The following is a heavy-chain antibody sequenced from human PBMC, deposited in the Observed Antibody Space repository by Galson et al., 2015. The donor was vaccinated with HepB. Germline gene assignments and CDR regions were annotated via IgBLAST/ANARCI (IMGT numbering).Heavy chain of an antibody. Sequence: SLRLSCAGSGFTFGDFWMNWVRQAPGKGLEWVANIKEDGSERYYVDSVKGRFTISRDNAKNSLYLQMNSLRVEDTAVYYCMRGGDSWGQGTLVTVSS. D-gene: IGHD3-16*01. CDR1: GFTFGDFW. CDR2: IKEDGSER. J-gene: IGHJ4*02. V-gene: IGHV3-7*01. CDR3: MRGGDS.